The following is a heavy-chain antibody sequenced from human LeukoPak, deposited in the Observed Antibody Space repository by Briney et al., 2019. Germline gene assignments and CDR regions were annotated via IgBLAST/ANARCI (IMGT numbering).Heavy chain of an antibody. J-gene: IGHJ4*02. V-gene: IGHV3-21*01. CDR3: ARDCSSTSCHDY. D-gene: IGHD2-2*01. CDR2: ISSSSSYI. CDR1: GFTFSSYA. Sequence: GGSLRLSCAASGFTFSSYAMSWARQAPGKGLEWVSSISSSSSYIYYADSVKGRFTISRDNAKNSLYLQMNSLRAEDTAVYYCARDCSSTSCHDYWGQGTLVTVSS.